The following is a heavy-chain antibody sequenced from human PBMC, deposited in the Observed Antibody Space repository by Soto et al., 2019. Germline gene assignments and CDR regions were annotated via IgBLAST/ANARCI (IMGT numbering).Heavy chain of an antibody. CDR1: GYTFTSYG. V-gene: IGHV1-18*01. Sequence: ASVKVSCKASGYTFTSYGISWVRQAPGQGLEWMGWISAYNGNTNYAQKLQGRVAMTTDTSTSTAYMELRSLRSDDTAVYYCARDFGNVLRFLEWLFRVQAYGMDVWGQGTTVTVSS. CDR2: ISAYNGNT. J-gene: IGHJ6*02. CDR3: ARDFGNVLRFLEWLFRVQAYGMDV. D-gene: IGHD3-3*01.